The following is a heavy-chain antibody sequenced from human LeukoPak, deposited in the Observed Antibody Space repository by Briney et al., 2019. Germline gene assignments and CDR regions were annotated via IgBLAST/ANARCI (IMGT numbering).Heavy chain of an antibody. CDR1: GFTFSNYA. V-gene: IGHV3-23*01. CDR2: ISGDAGST. Sequence: GGSLRLSCAASGFTFSNYATSWVRQAPGRGLEWVSAISGDAGSTYYADSVKGRFTISRDNSKNTLYLQMNSLRAEDTAVYYCAKKEGGFDYWGQGALVTVSS. D-gene: IGHD1-26*01. J-gene: IGHJ4*02. CDR3: AKKEGGFDY.